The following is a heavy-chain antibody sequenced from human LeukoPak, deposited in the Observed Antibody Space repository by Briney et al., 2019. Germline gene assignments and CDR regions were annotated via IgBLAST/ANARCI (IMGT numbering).Heavy chain of an antibody. J-gene: IGHJ4*02. D-gene: IGHD3-22*01. CDR1: GFTFSSYS. Sequence: GGSLRLSCAASGFTFSSYSMNWVRQAPGKGQEWVSAISGSGGSTYYADSVKGRFTISRDNSKNTLYLQMNSLRAEDTAVYYCAKRSPYYDSSGYYYVSGPFDYWGQGTLVTVSS. CDR3: AKRSPYYDSSGYYYVSGPFDY. CDR2: ISGSGGST. V-gene: IGHV3-23*01.